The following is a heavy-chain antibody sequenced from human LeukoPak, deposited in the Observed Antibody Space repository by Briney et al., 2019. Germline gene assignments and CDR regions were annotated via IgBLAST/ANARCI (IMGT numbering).Heavy chain of an antibody. J-gene: IGHJ6*04. V-gene: IGHV4-34*01. Sequence: PSETLSLTCAVYGGSFSGYYWSWIRQPPGKGLEWIGEINHSGSTNYNPSLKSRVTISVDTSKNQFSLKLSSVTAADAAVYYCARAPTSGYSYRSGMYYYYGMDVWGKGTTVTVSS. CDR1: GGSFSGYY. CDR2: INHSGST. D-gene: IGHD5-18*01. CDR3: ARAPTSGYSYRSGMYYYYGMDV.